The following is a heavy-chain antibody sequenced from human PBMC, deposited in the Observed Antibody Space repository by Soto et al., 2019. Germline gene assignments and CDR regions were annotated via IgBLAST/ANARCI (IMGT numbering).Heavy chain of an antibody. Sequence: PTLVNPTQTLTLTCTFSGFSLSTSGVGVGWIRQPPRKALEWLALIYWDDDKRYSPSLKSRLTITKDTSKNQVVLTMTNMDPVDTATYYCAHSPSEDNWNNFLPAAPFDYWGQGTLVTVSS. J-gene: IGHJ4*02. CDR1: GFSLSTSGVG. V-gene: IGHV2-5*02. CDR2: IYWDDDK. D-gene: IGHD1-20*01. CDR3: AHSPSEDNWNNFLPAAPFDY.